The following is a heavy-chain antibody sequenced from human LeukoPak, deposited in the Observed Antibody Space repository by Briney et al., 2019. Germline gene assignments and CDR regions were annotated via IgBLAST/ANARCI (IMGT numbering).Heavy chain of an antibody. J-gene: IGHJ4*02. CDR3: ARHDGGIAARPFDN. D-gene: IGHD6-6*01. CDR1: GGSFSTYY. CDR2: IHASGPT. V-gene: IGHV4-4*09. Sequence: SETLSLTCTVSGGSFSTYYRSWIRRAPGKGLEWIAYIHASGPTNYNPSLRSRITISVDTCKNQFSLNLSSVTAADTSVYYRARHDGGIAARPFDNWGQGTLVTVSS.